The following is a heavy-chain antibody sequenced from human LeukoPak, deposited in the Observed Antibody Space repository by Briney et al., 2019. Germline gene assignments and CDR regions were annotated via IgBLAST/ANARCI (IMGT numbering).Heavy chain of an antibody. J-gene: IGHJ6*02. D-gene: IGHD3-10*01. Sequence: SSETLSLTCTVSGGSISSYYWSWIRQPAGKGLEWIGRIYTSGSTNYNPSLKSRVTMSVDTSKNQFSLKLSSVTAADTAVYYCARVHYYGSGSYSENRSYYYYGMDVWGQGTTVTVSS. CDR1: GGSISSYY. V-gene: IGHV4-4*07. CDR3: ARVHYYGSGSYSENRSYYYYGMDV. CDR2: IYTSGST.